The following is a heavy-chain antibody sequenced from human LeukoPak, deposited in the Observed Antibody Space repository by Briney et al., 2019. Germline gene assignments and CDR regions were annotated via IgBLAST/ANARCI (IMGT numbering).Heavy chain of an antibody. CDR3: ARASGGDYGGAFDI. CDR1: GFTFSSYA. Sequence: GRSLRLSCAASGFTFSSYAMHRVRQAPGKGLEWVAVISYDGSNKYYADSVKGRFTISRDNSKNTLYLQMNSLRAEDTAVYYCARASGGDYGGAFDIWGQGTMVTVSS. CDR2: ISYDGSNK. V-gene: IGHV3-30-3*01. D-gene: IGHD4-23*01. J-gene: IGHJ3*02.